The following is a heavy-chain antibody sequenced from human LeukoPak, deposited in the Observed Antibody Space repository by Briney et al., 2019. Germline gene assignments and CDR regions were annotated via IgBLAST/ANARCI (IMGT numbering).Heavy chain of an antibody. Sequence: GGSLRLSCAASGFTFSSYSMNWVRQAPGKGLEWVSYISSSSSTIYYADSVKGRFTISRDNAKNSLYLQMNSLRGEDTAVYYCARDAGYSGYDWRDYWGQGTLVTVSS. CDR1: GFTFSSYS. CDR2: ISSSSSTI. J-gene: IGHJ4*02. D-gene: IGHD5-12*01. CDR3: ARDAGYSGYDWRDY. V-gene: IGHV3-48*01.